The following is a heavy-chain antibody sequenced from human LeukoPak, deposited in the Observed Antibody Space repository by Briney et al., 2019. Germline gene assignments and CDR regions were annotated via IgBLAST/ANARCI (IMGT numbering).Heavy chain of an antibody. J-gene: IGHJ4*02. D-gene: IGHD5-24*01. CDR1: GGSISSSSYY. CDR2: IYYSGST. Sequence: PSETLSLTCTVSGGSISSSSYYWGWSRQPPGKGLEWIGSIYYSGSTYYNPSLKSRVTISVDTSKNQSSLKLSSVTAADTAVYYCASGGGARRWLQLRPFDYWGQGTLVTVSS. V-gene: IGHV4-39*01. CDR3: ASGGGARRWLQLRPFDY.